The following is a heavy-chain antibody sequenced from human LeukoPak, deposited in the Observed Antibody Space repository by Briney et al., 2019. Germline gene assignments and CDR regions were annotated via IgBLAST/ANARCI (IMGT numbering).Heavy chain of an antibody. Sequence: SRTLSLTCVVSGVSISSKYWSWLCQPTGKGLEWIGQIHTSGSTNYNPSLKSRVAMSVDTSKNQFSLELSSVTAADTAVYYCAGRAQTTGWSFDYWGQGALVTVSS. V-gene: IGHV4-4*07. CDR1: GVSISSKY. CDR2: IHTSGST. D-gene: IGHD6-19*01. J-gene: IGHJ4*02. CDR3: AGRAQTTGWSFDY.